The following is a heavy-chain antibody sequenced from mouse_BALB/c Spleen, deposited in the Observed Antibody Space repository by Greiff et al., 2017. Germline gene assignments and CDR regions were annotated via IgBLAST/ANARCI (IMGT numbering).Heavy chain of an antibody. J-gene: IGHJ4*01. CDR3: AREGIITTVVAPRYYAMDY. Sequence: QVQLQQSAAELARPGASVKMSCKASGYTFTSYTMHWVKQRPGQGLEWIGYINPSSGYTEYNQKFKDKTTLTADKSSSTAYMQLSSLTSEDSAVYYCAREGIITTVVAPRYYAMDYWGQGTSVTVSS. CDR1: GYTFTSYT. D-gene: IGHD1-1*01. V-gene: IGHV1-4*02. CDR2: INPSSGYT.